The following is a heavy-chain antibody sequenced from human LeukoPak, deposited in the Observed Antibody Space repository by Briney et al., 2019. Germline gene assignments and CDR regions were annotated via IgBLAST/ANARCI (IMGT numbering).Heavy chain of an antibody. CDR2: IYSGGNT. Sequence: PGGSLRLSCAASGFTVSSNYMSWVRQAPGKGLEWVSVIYSGGNTYYADSMKGRFTISRDNSKNTLYLQMNSLRAEDTVVYYCARSPRYCSSTSCFDYWGQGTLVTVSS. CDR1: GFTVSSNY. V-gene: IGHV3-53*01. D-gene: IGHD2-2*01. CDR3: ARSPRYCSSTSCFDY. J-gene: IGHJ4*02.